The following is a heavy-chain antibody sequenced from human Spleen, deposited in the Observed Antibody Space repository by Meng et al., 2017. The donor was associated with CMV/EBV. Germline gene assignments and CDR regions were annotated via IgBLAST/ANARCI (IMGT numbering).Heavy chain of an antibody. CDR1: YY. CDR3: AREGRRSELLWFGESTRNWFDP. CDR2: INPNSGGT. V-gene: IGHV1-2*02. J-gene: IGHJ5*02. Sequence: YYMFWVRQAPGQGLEWIGWINPNSGGTNYAQKFQGRVTMTRDTSISTAYMELSRLRSDDTAVYYCAREGRRSELLWFGESTRNWFDPWGQGTLVTVSS. D-gene: IGHD3-10*01.